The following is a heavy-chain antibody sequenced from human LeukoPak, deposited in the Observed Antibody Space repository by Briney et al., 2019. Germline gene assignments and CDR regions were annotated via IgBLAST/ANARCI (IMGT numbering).Heavy chain of an antibody. CDR3: TRDNHIVVVPAAIPDYYYYMDV. V-gene: IGHV3-49*04. D-gene: IGHD2-2*02. Sequence: GGSLRLSFTASGFTFGDYAMSWVRQAPGKGLEWVGFIRSKAYGGTTEYAASVKGRFTISRDDSKSIAYLQMNSLKTEDTAVYYCTRDNHIVVVPAAIPDYYYYMDVWGKGTTVTVSS. CDR1: GFTFGDYA. CDR2: IRSKAYGGTT. J-gene: IGHJ6*03.